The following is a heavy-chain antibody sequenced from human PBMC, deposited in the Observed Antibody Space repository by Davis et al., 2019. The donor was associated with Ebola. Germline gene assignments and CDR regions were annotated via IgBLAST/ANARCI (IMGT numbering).Heavy chain of an antibody. CDR1: GFTFDDYA. CDR3: AKVGGYGDYVGRYYYGMDV. Sequence: GESLKISCAASGFTFDDYAMHWVRQAPGKGLDWVSLISGDGGSTYYADSVKGRFTISRDNAKNSLYLQMNSLRAEDTALYYCAKVGGYGDYVGRYYYGMDVWGQGTTVTVSS. J-gene: IGHJ6*02. V-gene: IGHV3-43*02. CDR2: ISGDGGST. D-gene: IGHD4-17*01.